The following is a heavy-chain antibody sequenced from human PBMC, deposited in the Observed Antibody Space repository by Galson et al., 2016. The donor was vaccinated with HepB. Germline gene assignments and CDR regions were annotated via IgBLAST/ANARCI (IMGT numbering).Heavy chain of an antibody. D-gene: IGHD2-2*01. V-gene: IGHV3-21*01. CDR3: TRDLSLGMPGGFGI. J-gene: IGHJ6*02. CDR1: GXXFRXXX. Sequence: SLXXSCAVSGXXFRXXXMNXXXQAXXGGLXXVSTXSSHSIXIYYADXVTGRFTISRDNAENSVSLQMNNLRAEDTAVYYCTRDLSLGMPGGFGIWGQGXTVTXXX. CDR2: XSSHSIXI.